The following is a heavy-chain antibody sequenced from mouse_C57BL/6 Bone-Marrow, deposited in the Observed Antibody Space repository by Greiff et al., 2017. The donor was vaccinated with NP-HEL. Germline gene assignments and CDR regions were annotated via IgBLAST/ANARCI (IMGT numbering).Heavy chain of an antibody. CDR1: GYTFTSYW. J-gene: IGHJ4*01. D-gene: IGHD2-4*01. CDR3: ATEDYVLYAMDY. CDR2: IDPNSGGT. Sequence: QVQLQQPGAELVKPGASVKLSCKASGYTFTSYWMHWVKQRPGRGLEWIGRIDPNSGGTKYNEKFKSKATLTVDTPSSTAYMQLSSLTSEDAAVYYCATEDYVLYAMDYWGQGTSVTVSS. V-gene: IGHV1-72*01.